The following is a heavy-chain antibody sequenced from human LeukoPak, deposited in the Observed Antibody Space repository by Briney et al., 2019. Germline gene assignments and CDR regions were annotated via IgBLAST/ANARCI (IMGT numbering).Heavy chain of an antibody. CDR3: ARGLTKDTAMVNGY. D-gene: IGHD5-18*01. CDR2: ISSSSSTI. J-gene: IGHJ4*02. CDR1: GFTFSSYW. V-gene: IGHV3-48*01. Sequence: LSGGSLRLSCAASGFTFSSYWMTWVRQAPGKGLEWVSYISSSSSTIYYADSVKGRFTISRDNAKNSLYLQMNSLRAEDTAVYYCARGLTKDTAMVNGYWGQGTLVTVSS.